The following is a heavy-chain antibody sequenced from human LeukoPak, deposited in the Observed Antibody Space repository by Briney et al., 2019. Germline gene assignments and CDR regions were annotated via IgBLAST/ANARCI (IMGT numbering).Heavy chain of an antibody. D-gene: IGHD1-1*01. CDR1: GGTFSSYA. CDR2: IIPILGIA. J-gene: IGHJ6*02. V-gene: IGHV1-69*04. CDR3: ARAVPKAYYYYGMDV. Sequence: SVKVSCKASGGTFSSYAISWVRQAPGQGLEWMGRIIPILGIANYAQKLQGRVTMTTDTSTSTAYMELRSLRSDDTAVYYCARAVPKAYYYYGMDVWGQGTTVTVSS.